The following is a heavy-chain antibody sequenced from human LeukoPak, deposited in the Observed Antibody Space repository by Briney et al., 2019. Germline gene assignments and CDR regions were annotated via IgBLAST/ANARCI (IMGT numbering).Heavy chain of an antibody. CDR2: IIPILGIA. D-gene: IGHD6-13*01. V-gene: IGHV1-69*04. CDR3: ARGRYSSSHYYGMDV. Sequence: SVKVSCKASGYSFTGYYIHWVRQAPGQGLEWMGRIIPILGIANYAQKFQGRVTITADKSTSTAYMELSSLRSEDTAVYYCARGRYSSSHYYGMDVWGQGTTVTVSS. J-gene: IGHJ6*02. CDR1: GYSFTGYY.